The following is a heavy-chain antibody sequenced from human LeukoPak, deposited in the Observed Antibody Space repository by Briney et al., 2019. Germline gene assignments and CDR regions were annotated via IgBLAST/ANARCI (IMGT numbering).Heavy chain of an antibody. D-gene: IGHD5-12*01. CDR3: ARAQYSGYPDY. CDR2: INHSGST. CDR1: GGSFSGYY. V-gene: IGHV4-34*01. Sequence: NPSETLSLTCAVYGGSFSGYYWSWIRQPPGKGLEWIGEINHSGSTNYNPSLKSRVTISVDTSKNQFSLKLSSVTAADTAVYYCARAQYSGYPDYWGQGTLVTVSS. J-gene: IGHJ4*02.